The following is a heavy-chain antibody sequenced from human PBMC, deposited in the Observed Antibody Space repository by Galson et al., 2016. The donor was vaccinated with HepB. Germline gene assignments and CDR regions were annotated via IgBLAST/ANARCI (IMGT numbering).Heavy chain of an antibody. V-gene: IGHV4-34*12. J-gene: IGHJ3*02. D-gene: IGHD4-17*01. CDR2: MIHTGSA. Sequence: SETLSLTCAVYGGSFNGHYWSWIRQPPGKGLEWIGEMIHTGSANYNPSLESRVTISVDTSKKQFSLKLTSVTAADTAMYYCVAGDTSVDAVDIWGQGTMVTVSS. CDR3: VAGDTSVDAVDI. CDR1: GGSFNGHY.